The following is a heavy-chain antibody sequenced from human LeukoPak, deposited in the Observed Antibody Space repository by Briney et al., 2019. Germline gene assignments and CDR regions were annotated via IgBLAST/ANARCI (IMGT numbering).Heavy chain of an antibody. V-gene: IGHV1-8*01. CDR1: GYTFTSYD. CDR2: MNPNSGNT. CDR3: ARGRRYYDSSGYPSLYYYYGMDV. D-gene: IGHD3-22*01. J-gene: IGHJ6*02. Sequence: ASVKVSCKASGYTFTSYDINWVRQATGQGLEWMGWMNPNSGNTGYAQKLQGRVTMTRNTSISTAYMELSSLRSEDTAVYYCARGRRYYDSSGYPSLYYYYGMDVWGQGTTVTVSS.